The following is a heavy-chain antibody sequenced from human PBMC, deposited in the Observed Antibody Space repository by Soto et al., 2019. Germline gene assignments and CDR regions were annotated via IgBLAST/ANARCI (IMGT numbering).Heavy chain of an antibody. J-gene: IGHJ6*02. D-gene: IGHD2-2*01. CDR1: GYTFTGYY. CDR3: ARDRVYCSSTSCYAHYYYYYGMDV. CDR2: INPNSGGT. V-gene: IGHV1-2*04. Sequence: ASVKVSCKASGYTFTGYYMHCVRQAPGQGLEWMGWINPNSGGTNYAQKFQGWVTMTRDTSISTAYMELSRLRSDDTAVYYCARDRVYCSSTSCYAHYYYYYGMDVWGQGTTVTVSS.